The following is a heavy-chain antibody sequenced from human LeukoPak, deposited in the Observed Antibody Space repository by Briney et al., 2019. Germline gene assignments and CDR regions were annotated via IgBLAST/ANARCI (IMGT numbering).Heavy chain of an antibody. CDR1: GFTFSSYA. CDR3: AKRRRAYYDILTGYSDYFDY. D-gene: IGHD3-9*01. CDR2: ISGSGGST. J-gene: IGHJ4*02. V-gene: IGHV3-23*01. Sequence: GGSLRLSCAASGFTFSSYAMSWVRQAPGKGLEWVSAISGSGGSTYYADSVKGRFTISRDNSKNTLYLQMNSLRAEDTAVYYCAKRRRAYYDILTGYSDYFDYWGQGTLVTVSS.